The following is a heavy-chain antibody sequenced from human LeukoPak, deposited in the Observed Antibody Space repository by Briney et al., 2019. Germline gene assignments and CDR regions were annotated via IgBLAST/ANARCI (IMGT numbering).Heavy chain of an antibody. D-gene: IGHD4-17*01. Sequence: GGSLRLSCAASGFTFSSYEMNWVRQAPGKGLEWVSYISSSGSPIYYAVSVKGRFTISRDNAKNSLYLQMNSLRAEDTAVYYCAREDGDWGFDYWGQGTLVTVSS. CDR3: AREDGDWGFDY. CDR2: ISSSGSPI. J-gene: IGHJ4*02. CDR1: GFTFSSYE. V-gene: IGHV3-48*03.